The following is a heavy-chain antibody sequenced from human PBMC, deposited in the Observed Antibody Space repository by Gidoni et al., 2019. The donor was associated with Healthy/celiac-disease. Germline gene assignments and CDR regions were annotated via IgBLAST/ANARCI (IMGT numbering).Heavy chain of an antibody. D-gene: IGHD1-26*01. CDR3: ARGTRGLGATMDYFDY. CDR2: IYTSGST. Sequence: QVQLQESGPGLVKPSETLSLTCTVSGGSISSYYWSWIRQPAGKGLEWIGRIYTSGSTNYNPSLKSRVTMSVDTSKNQFSLKLSSVTAADTAVYYCARGTRGLGATMDYFDYWGQGTLVTVSS. J-gene: IGHJ4*02. CDR1: GGSISSYY. V-gene: IGHV4-4*07.